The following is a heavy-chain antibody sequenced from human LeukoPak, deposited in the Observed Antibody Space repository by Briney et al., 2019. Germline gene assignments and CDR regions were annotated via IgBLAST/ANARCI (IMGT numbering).Heavy chain of an antibody. J-gene: IGHJ5*01. D-gene: IGHD3-22*01. CDR2: INSNSGGT. CDR3: ARAGGTYYYESSGYYYQNWFDS. V-gene: IGHV1-2*06. Sequence: ASVPVSCKASGYRFSDYYMHWVRQAPGQGLEWMGRINSNSGGTGFAEKFRGRVTMTRDTSISTAYMELSRLTSDDTAVYYCARAGGTYYYESSGYYYQNWFDSWGQGTLVSVSS. CDR1: GYRFSDYY.